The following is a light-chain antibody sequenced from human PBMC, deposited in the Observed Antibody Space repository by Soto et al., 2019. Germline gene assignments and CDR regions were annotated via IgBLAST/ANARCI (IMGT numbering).Light chain of an antibody. CDR3: APWDDRLSGLYV. J-gene: IGLJ1*01. Sequence: QSALTQPRSVSGSPGHSVTISCFGTSSDIGSYNAVSWYQQHPGKAPKLIIFDVFERPSGVPDRFSGSKSGTSASLAISGLRSEDEADYYCAPWDDRLSGLYVFGTGTKLTVL. CDR2: DVF. V-gene: IGLV2-11*01. CDR1: SSDIGSYNA.